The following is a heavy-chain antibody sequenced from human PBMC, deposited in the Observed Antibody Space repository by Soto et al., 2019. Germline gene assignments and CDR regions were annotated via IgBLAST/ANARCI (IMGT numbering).Heavy chain of an antibody. CDR1: GYTFTNYA. CDR3: ARVHLAVVTVASWFDDMDV. J-gene: IGHJ6*03. V-gene: IGHV1-3*01. CDR2: INAGNGNT. D-gene: IGHD2-2*01. Sequence: QVQLVQSGAEVEKPGASVKVSCKASGYTFTNYAVHWVRQAPGQRLEWMGWINAGNGNTSFSQNLQGRVTLTRDTSARTVYIELSSLRSEDTAVYYCARVHLAVVTVASWFDDMDVWGKGTTGTVSS.